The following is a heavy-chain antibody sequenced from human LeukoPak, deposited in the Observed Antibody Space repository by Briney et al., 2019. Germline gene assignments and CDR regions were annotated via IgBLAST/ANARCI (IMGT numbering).Heavy chain of an antibody. Sequence: QPGGSLRLSCAASGFTFSSYAMSWVRQAPGKGLEWVSAISGSGGSTYYADSVKGRFTISRDNSKNTLYLQMNSLRAEDTAVYYCARTFYCSSTSCYSHPGIAAAGFDYWGQGTLVTVSS. CDR2: ISGSGGST. V-gene: IGHV3-23*01. CDR3: ARTFYCSSTSCYSHPGIAAAGFDY. D-gene: IGHD6-25*01. CDR1: GFTFSSYA. J-gene: IGHJ4*02.